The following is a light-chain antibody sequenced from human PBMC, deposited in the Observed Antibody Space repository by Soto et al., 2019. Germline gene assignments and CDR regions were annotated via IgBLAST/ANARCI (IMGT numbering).Light chain of an antibody. CDR3: QQYNTYSLT. CDR1: QSISTW. J-gene: IGKJ4*01. CDR2: KAS. V-gene: IGKV1-5*03. Sequence: DIEMTQSPSTLSASVGDRVTITCRASQSISTWLAWYQQKPGKAPKLLIYKASSLEGGVPSRFSGSGSGTEFNITISSLQPDDFATYYCQQYNTYSLTFGGGTKVDIK.